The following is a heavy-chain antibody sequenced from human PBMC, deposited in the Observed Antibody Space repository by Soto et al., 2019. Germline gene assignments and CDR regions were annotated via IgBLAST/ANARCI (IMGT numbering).Heavy chain of an antibody. CDR3: ARDRAGPYYYYGMDV. CDR1: GFTFSSYG. J-gene: IGHJ6*02. V-gene: IGHV3-33*01. Sequence: QVQLVESGGGVVQPGRSLRLSCAASGFTFSSYGMHWVRQAPGKGLEWVAVIWYDGSNKYYADSVKGRFTISRDNSXXTLYLQMNSLRAEDTAVYYCARDRAGPYYYYGMDVWGQGTTVTVSS. D-gene: IGHD6-13*01. CDR2: IWYDGSNK.